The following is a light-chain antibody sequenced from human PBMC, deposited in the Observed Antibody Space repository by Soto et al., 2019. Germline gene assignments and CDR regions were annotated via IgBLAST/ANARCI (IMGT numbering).Light chain of an antibody. Sequence: QSALTQPASVSGSPGQSITISCIDTSSDIGTWNYVSWYQQFPGKVPKLIIYEVNKRPSGVSDRFFGSKSGNTASLTISGLQAEDEADYYCGSYRSISFHFGGGTKLTVL. CDR3: GSYRSISFH. CDR2: EVN. CDR1: SSDIGTWNY. V-gene: IGLV2-14*03. J-gene: IGLJ2*01.